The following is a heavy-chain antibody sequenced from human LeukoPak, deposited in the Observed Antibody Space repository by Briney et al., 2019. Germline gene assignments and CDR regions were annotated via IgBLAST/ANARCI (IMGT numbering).Heavy chain of an antibody. CDR3: ARGGEDEYGYSHFFNYMDV. CDR2: ISSSGSTI. Sequence: PGGSLRLSCAASGFTFSSYEMNWVRQAPGKGLEWVSYISSSGSTIYYADSVKGRFTISRDNAKNSLYLQMNSLRAEDTAVYYCARGGEDEYGYSHFFNYMDVWGKGTTVIVSS. CDR1: GFTFSSYE. J-gene: IGHJ6*03. D-gene: IGHD5-18*01. V-gene: IGHV3-48*03.